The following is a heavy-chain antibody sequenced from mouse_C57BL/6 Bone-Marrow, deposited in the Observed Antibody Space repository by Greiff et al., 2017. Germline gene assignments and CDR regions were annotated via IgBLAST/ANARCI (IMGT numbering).Heavy chain of an antibody. D-gene: IGHD1-1*01. CDR3: TDYYGSSGAY. J-gene: IGHJ3*01. V-gene: IGHV14-4*01. CDR2: IDPENGDT. CDR1: GFNIKDDY. Sequence: EVQLQQSGAEPVRPGASVKLSCTASGFNIKDDYMHWVKQRPEQGLEWIGWIDPENGDTESASKFQGKATITADTSSNTAYLQLSSLTSEDTAVYYCTDYYGSSGAYWGQGTLVTVSA.